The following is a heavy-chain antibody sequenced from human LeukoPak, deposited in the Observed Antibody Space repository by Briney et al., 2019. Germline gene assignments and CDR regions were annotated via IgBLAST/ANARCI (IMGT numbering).Heavy chain of an antibody. CDR3: ANALWFGEFSFDI. J-gene: IGHJ3*02. V-gene: IGHV1-2*02. D-gene: IGHD3-10*01. CDR2: INPHNGGT. CDR1: GYIFTGYY. Sequence: GASVKVSCKASGYIFTGYYMHWVRQAPGQGLEWMGWINPHNGGTNYAQKFQGRVTMTRDTSIDTACMELSRLRPDDTAVYYCANALWFGEFSFDIWGQGTMVIVS.